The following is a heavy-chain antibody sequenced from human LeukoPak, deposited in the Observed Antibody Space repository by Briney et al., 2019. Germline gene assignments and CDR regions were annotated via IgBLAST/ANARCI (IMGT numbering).Heavy chain of an antibody. V-gene: IGHV4-59*01. J-gene: IGHJ4*02. D-gene: IGHD3-16*01. CDR2: IYYSGST. CDR1: GGSISSYY. Sequence: PSETLSLTCTVSGGSISSYYWSWLRQPPGKGLEWLGYIYYSGSTNYNPSLKSRVTISVDTSKNQFSLKLSSVTAADTAVYYCARVSRDGGYWGQGTLVTVSS. CDR3: ARVSRDGGY.